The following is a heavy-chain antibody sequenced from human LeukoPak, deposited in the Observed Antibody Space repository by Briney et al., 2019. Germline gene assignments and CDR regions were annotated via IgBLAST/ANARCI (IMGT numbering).Heavy chain of an antibody. V-gene: IGHV1-69*13. CDR1: GGTFSSYA. D-gene: IGHD6-13*01. Sequence: GASVKVSCKASGGTFSSYAISWVRQAPGQGLEWMGGIIPIFGTANYAQKFQGRVTITADESTSTAYMELSSLRAEDTAVYYCARDRSSSSWYVPFDYWGQGTLVTVSS. CDR3: ARDRSSSSWYVPFDY. CDR2: IIPIFGTA. J-gene: IGHJ4*02.